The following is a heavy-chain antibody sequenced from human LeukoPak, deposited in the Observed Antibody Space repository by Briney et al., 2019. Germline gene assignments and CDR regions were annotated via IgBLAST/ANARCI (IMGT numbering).Heavy chain of an antibody. Sequence: SETLSLTCAVYGGSFSGYYWSWIRQPPGKGLEWIGEINHSGSTNYNPSLKSRVTISVDTSKNQFSLKLSSVTAADTAVYYCARGSSWLDYWGQGTLVTVPS. J-gene: IGHJ4*02. D-gene: IGHD6-13*01. CDR3: ARGSSWLDY. CDR1: GGSFSGYY. CDR2: INHSGST. V-gene: IGHV4-34*01.